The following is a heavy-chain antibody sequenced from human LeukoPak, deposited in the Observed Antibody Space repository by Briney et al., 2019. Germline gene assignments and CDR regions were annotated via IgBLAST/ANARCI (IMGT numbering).Heavy chain of an antibody. D-gene: IGHD1-26*01. V-gene: IGHV3-21*06. CDR2: ITSSSSYI. J-gene: IGHJ6*03. Sequence: GGSLRLSCAASGFTFSTYNMNWVRQAPGKGPEWVSSITSSSSYIYYADSVKGRFTISRDNAKNSLYLQMDSLRVEDTAVYYCARDPYSGSYGPYYYYYMDVWGKGTTVTISS. CDR1: GFTFSTYN. CDR3: ARDPYSGSYGPYYYYYMDV.